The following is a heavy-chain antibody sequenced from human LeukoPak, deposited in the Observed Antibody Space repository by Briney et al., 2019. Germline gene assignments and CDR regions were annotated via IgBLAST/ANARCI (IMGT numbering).Heavy chain of an antibody. CDR1: GFTFSSYA. V-gene: IGHV3-48*03. CDR2: MRPNGHTT. D-gene: IGHD2-15*01. J-gene: IGHJ4*02. CDR3: ARSGYGDFDF. Sequence: GGSLRLSCAASGFTFSSYAMSWVRQAPGKGLEWVSYMRPNGHTTYYADSLKGRISVSWDNARNSLYLQLSSLTAADTAFYYCARSGYGDFDFWGQGALVTVSS.